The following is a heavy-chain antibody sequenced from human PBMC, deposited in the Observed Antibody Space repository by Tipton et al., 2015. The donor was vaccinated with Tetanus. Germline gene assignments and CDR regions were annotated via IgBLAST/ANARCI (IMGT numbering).Heavy chain of an antibody. CDR1: DGSSRNYY. V-gene: IGHV4-59*01. D-gene: IGHD3-3*01. J-gene: IGHJ4*02. CDR2: IYSSGSA. Sequence: GLVKPSETLSLTYSVSDGSSRNYYWSWIRQPPGKGLEWIGNIYSSGSANYNPPLRSRVTISVAASKDRFSLRLTSVTAADTAVYYCARANNDFPKKGPFDSWGQGSLVIVSS. CDR3: ARANNDFPKKGPFDS.